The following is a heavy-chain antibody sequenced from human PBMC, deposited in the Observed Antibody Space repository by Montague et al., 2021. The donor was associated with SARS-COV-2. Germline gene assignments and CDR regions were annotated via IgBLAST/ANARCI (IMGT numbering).Heavy chain of an antibody. D-gene: IGHD3-10*01. Sequence: PALVKPTQTLTLTCSFSGFSLTTPGVSVGWIRQPPGRALEWLALIDWXHDQYYSRSLGTRLTISPGTSKSQVVLTLTNVDTVDTATYCCARNRPSVFDFWGQGTLVTVSS. CDR2: IDWXHDQ. CDR1: GFSLTTPGVS. V-gene: IGHV2-70*01. J-gene: IGHJ4*02. CDR3: ARNRPSVFDF.